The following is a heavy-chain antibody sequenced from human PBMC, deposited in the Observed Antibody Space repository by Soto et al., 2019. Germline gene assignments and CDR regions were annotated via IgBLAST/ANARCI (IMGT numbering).Heavy chain of an antibody. CDR1: GGYINSGGFY. CDR3: ARGGIAGHWFDP. CDR2: IFHSGST. D-gene: IGHD6-13*01. J-gene: IGHJ5*02. Sequence: QVQLQESGPGLLKPSQTLSLTCNVSGGYINSGGFYWSWIRQHPGKGLEWIGYIFHSGSTLYNPSLNSRVTLSADTSKNKLSLNLRSVTVADTAVYYCARGGIAGHWFDPWGQGTLVTVSS. V-gene: IGHV4-31*03.